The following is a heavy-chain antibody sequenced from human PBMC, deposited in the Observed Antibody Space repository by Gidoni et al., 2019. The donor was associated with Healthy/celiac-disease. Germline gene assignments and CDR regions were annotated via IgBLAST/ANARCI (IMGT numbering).Heavy chain of an antibody. CDR3: ARHVDRVTGTTLGVDAFDI. D-gene: IGHD1-7*01. V-gene: IGHV4-39*01. CDR1: GGSCSSSSSY. Sequence: QLQLLVSGPGMVKPSATLSLTCTVSGGSCSSSSSYWGWIRQPPRKGLGWIGSIYSSVSTYSDRPPKSRVTISVDTTKNQFSLKLSSVTAADTAVYYCARHVDRVTGTTLGVDAFDIWGQGTMVTVSS. J-gene: IGHJ3*02. CDR2: IYSSVST.